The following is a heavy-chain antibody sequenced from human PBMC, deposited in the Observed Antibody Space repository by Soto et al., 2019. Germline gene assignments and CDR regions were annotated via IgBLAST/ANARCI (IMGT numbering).Heavy chain of an antibody. CDR1: GYTFTSYD. CDR2: MSPNSGAT. J-gene: IGHJ6*02. Sequence: QVQLVQSGAEVTKPGASVKVSCKASGYTFTSYDINWVRQATGQGLEWMGWMSPNSGATGYAQKFQGRGNMTRDTSISTVYMELSNLRSEDTAIYYCARGVDNGVDVWGQGSTVTVSS. CDR3: ARGVDNGVDV. V-gene: IGHV1-8*01. D-gene: IGHD2-8*01.